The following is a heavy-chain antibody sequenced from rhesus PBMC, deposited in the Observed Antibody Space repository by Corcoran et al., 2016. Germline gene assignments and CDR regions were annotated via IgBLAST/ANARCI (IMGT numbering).Heavy chain of an antibody. D-gene: IGHD3-28*01. J-gene: IGHJ4*01. CDR2: SSNGGGST. CDR3: AKVSDSGYMYFDY. V-gene: IGHV3S5*01. CDR1: GFTFSSYG. Sequence: EVQLVESGGGLVQPGGSLRLSCAASGFTFSSYGISWVRQAQGKGLEWVSYSSNGGGSTNYADSVKGRFTISRDNSKNTLALQMNSLRAEDTAVYYWAKVSDSGYMYFDYWGQGVLVTVSS.